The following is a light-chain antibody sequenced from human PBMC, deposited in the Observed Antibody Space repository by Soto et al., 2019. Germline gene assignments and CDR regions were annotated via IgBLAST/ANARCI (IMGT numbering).Light chain of an antibody. CDR3: QSYDSSLSGWV. J-gene: IGLJ3*02. CDR1: SSNIGAGYD. Sequence: QSVLTQPLSVSGAPGQRVTISCTGSSSNIGAGYDVHWYQQLLGTAPKLLIYGNSNRPSGVPDRFSGSKSGTSASLAITGLQAEDEADYYCQSYDSSLSGWVFGGGTKLTVL. V-gene: IGLV1-40*01. CDR2: GNS.